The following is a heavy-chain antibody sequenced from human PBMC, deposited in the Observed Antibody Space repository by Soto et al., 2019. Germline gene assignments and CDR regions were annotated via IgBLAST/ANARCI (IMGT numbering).Heavy chain of an antibody. V-gene: IGHV1-18*01. D-gene: IGHD2-8*02. CDR3: ARGTSGGYDL. J-gene: IGHJ3*01. CDR1: GYTFTDHD. Sequence: QVPLVQSGAEVKKPGASVKVSCKASGYTFTDHDIHWVRQAPGQGLEWMGWISTYNGDRGSAQRLQGRVTMSTDTSTSTAYMEVRSLRSDDTAVCYCARGTSGGYDLWGQGTVVIVSS. CDR2: ISTYNGDR.